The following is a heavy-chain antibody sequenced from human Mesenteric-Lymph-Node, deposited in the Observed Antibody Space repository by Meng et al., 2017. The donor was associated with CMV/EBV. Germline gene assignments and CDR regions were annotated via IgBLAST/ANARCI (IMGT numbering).Heavy chain of an antibody. V-gene: IGHV4-59*01. CDR1: GGSIYRYY. CDR3: ARRRDGYNYWFDP. D-gene: IGHD5-24*01. Sequence: SETLSLTCTVSGGSIYRYYWSWIRQPPGKGLEWIGYLYYRETAYYSPSLRGRATISVDTSKNQVSLRLTSVTTADTAVYYCARRRDGYNYWFDPWGPGTLVTVSS. J-gene: IGHJ5*02. CDR2: LYYRETA.